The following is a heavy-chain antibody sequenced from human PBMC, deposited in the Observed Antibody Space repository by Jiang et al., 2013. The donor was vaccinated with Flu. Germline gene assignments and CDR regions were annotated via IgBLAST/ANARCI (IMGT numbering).Heavy chain of an antibody. Sequence: LVESGTEVKKPGSSVKVSCKASGGTFSSYAISWVRQAPGQGLEWMGGIIPIFGTANYAQNFQGRITITADESTSTAYMELSSLRSEDTAVYYCARDVSGGYYYDSSGYYIGYWGQGTLVTVSS. D-gene: IGHD3-22*01. CDR3: ARDVSGGYYYDSSGYYIGY. J-gene: IGHJ4*02. V-gene: IGHV1-69*01. CDR1: GGTFSSYA. CDR2: IIPIFGTA.